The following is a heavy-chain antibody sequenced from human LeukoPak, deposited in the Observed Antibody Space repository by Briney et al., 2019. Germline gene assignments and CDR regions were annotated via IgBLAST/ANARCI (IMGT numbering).Heavy chain of an antibody. Sequence: GGSLRLSCAASGFTFSDYYMSWIRQAPGKGLEWVSYISSSSSYTNYADSVKGRFTISRDNAKNSLYLQMNSLRAEDTAVYYCARARTAMVRGDTFDYWGQGTLVTVSS. CDR2: ISSSSSYT. V-gene: IGHV3-11*05. CDR1: GFTFSDYY. CDR3: ARARTAMVRGDTFDY. J-gene: IGHJ4*02. D-gene: IGHD3-10*01.